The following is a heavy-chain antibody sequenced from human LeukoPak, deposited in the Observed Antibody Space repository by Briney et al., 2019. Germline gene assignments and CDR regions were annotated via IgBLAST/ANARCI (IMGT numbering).Heavy chain of an antibody. CDR2: INPNSGGT. D-gene: IGHD3-9*01. CDR3: ARDAVLRYFDWSDARNWFDP. V-gene: IGHV1-2*02. CDR1: GYTFTGYY. J-gene: IGHJ5*02. Sequence: ASVKVSCKASGYTFTGYYMHWVRQAPGQGLEWMGWINPNSGGTNYAQKFQGRVTMTRDTSISTAYMELRSLRSDDTAVYYCARDAVLRYFDWSDARNWFDPWGQGTPVTVSS.